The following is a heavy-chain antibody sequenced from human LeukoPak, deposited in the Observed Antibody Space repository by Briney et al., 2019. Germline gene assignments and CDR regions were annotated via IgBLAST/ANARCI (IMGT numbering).Heavy chain of an antibody. J-gene: IGHJ4*02. CDR2: ISTTGGGT. Sequence: GGSLRLSCVVSGFTFSTYAMRWVRQAPGKGLEWVSSISTTGGGTSYAASVKGRFTISRDNSKNTLFLQMNSLRAEDTAVYYCTKRGYSYEADYWGQGTLVTVS. V-gene: IGHV3-23*01. CDR1: GFTFSTYA. D-gene: IGHD5-18*01. CDR3: TKRGYSYEADY.